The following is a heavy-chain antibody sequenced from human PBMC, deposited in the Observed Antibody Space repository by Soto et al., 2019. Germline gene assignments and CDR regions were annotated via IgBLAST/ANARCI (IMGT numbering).Heavy chain of an antibody. J-gene: IGHJ6*02. D-gene: IGHD2-15*01. Sequence: ASVEVSCRASGYTFTSYGISWVRQAPGQGLEWMGWISAYNGNTNYAQKLQGRVTMTTDTSTSTAYMDLRSLRSDGTAVYYCARDGGDIVVVVAALYYYYGMDVWGQGTTVTVSS. CDR1: GYTFTSYG. V-gene: IGHV1-18*01. CDR2: ISAYNGNT. CDR3: ARDGGDIVVVVAALYYYYGMDV.